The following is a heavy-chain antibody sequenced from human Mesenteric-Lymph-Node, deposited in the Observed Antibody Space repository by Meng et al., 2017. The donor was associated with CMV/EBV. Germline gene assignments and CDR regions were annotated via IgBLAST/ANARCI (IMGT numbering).Heavy chain of an antibody. Sequence: SETLSLTCAVSGGSISSKTWCSWVRQAPRKGLEWIGEIYHSGNTNYNPSVMSRVTMSVDKSKNQFSLRLTSVTAADTAVYFCARFYGSGYSYSFDSWGPGTLVTVSS. D-gene: IGHD3-22*01. J-gene: IGHJ4*02. V-gene: IGHV4-4*02. CDR3: ARFYGSGYSYSFDS. CDR1: GGSISSKTW. CDR2: IYHSGNT.